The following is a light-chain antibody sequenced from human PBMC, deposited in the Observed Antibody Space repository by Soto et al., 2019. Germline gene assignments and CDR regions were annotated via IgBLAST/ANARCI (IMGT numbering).Light chain of an antibody. V-gene: IGLV2-14*01. Sequence: QSALTQPASVSGSPGQSITISCTGTSSDVGGYNYVSWYQQYPGKAPKLMIYEVSNRPSGVSNRFSGSKSGNTASLTISGLQPEDEADYYCSSYTSSTIPSVFGTGTKLTVL. CDR3: SSYTSSTIPSV. CDR2: EVS. CDR1: SSDVGGYNY. J-gene: IGLJ1*01.